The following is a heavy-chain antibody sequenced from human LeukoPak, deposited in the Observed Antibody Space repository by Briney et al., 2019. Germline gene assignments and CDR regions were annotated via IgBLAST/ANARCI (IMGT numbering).Heavy chain of an antibody. V-gene: IGHV3-30*03. CDR1: GFTFSSYG. CDR3: GRRGDGSGWTIGY. Sequence: PGRSLRLSCAASGFTFSSYGMHWVRQAPGKGLEWVAVISYDGSNKYYADSVKGRFTISRDNSKNTLYLQVHTLRPEDTAVYYCGRRGDGSGWTIGYWGQGTLVTVSS. CDR2: ISYDGSNK. J-gene: IGHJ4*02. D-gene: IGHD6-19*01.